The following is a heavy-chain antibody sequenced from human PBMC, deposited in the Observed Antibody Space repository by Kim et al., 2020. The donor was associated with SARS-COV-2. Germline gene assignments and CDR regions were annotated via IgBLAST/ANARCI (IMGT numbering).Heavy chain of an antibody. Sequence: SETLSLTCTVSGGSISSYYWSWIRQPPGKGLEWIGYIYYSGSTNYNPSLKSRVTISVDTSKNQFSLKLSSVTAADTAVYYCARVTGTTRRWRGGSRLGMDVWGQGTTVTVSS. CDR1: GGSISSYY. V-gene: IGHV4-59*13. CDR3: ARVTGTTRRWRGGSRLGMDV. CDR2: IYYSGST. D-gene: IGHD1-7*01. J-gene: IGHJ6*02.